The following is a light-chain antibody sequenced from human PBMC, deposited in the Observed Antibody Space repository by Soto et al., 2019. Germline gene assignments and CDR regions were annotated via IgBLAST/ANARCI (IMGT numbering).Light chain of an antibody. V-gene: IGLV2-14*01. J-gene: IGLJ3*02. CDR1: SSDVGGYNY. CDR3: SSYTSSSTPYWV. CDR2: DVS. Sequence: QSVLTQPASVSGSPGQSITISCTGTSSDVGGYNYVSWYQQHPGKAPKLMIYDVSNRPSGVSNRFSGSKSGNTASLTISGRQAEDDADYYCSSYTSSSTPYWVFGGGTKLTVL.